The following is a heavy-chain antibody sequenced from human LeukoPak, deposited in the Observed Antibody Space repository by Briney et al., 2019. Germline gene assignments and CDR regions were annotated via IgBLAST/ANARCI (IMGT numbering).Heavy chain of an antibody. CDR3: ATDFYDTT. V-gene: IGHV3-15*07. CDR1: GFSFSDAW. D-gene: IGHD3-22*01. J-gene: IGHJ5*02. Sequence: GGSLRLSCATSGFSFSDAWMNWVRQAPGKGLEWVGRIRRNSDGGTIDYAAPVKGRLALSRDDSKNTLYLHMSSLQTEDTAVYYCATDFYDTTWGQGTLVTVSS. CDR2: IRRNSDGGTI.